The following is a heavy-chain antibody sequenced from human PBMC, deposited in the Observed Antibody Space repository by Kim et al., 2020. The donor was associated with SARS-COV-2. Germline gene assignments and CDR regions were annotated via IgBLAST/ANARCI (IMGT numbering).Heavy chain of an antibody. CDR3: ATSTSSWYYFDS. D-gene: IGHD6-13*01. J-gene: IGHJ4*02. V-gene: IGHV4-31*03. CDR2: IYYSGST. Sequence: SETLSLTCTVSGGSIRSGGYYWSWIRQHPGKGLEWIGYIYYSGSTYYNPPLKSRLTISLDTSQNQFSLNLRSVAVADTALYYCATSTSSWYYFDSWGQGTLVTVSS. CDR1: GGSIRSGGYY.